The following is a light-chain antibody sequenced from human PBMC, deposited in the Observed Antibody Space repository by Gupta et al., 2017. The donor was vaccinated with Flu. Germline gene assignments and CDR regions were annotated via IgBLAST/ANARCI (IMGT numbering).Light chain of an antibody. Sequence: QSAPTQPPSVSGSPGQSVTISCTGTSSDVGSYNRVSWYQQSPGTAPKLMIYEVSNRPSGVPDRFSGSKSGNTASLTISGRQAEDEADYYCSSYTSSSTYVFGTGTKVTVL. V-gene: IGLV2-18*02. CDR2: EVS. CDR1: SSDVGSYNR. CDR3: SSYTSSSTYV. J-gene: IGLJ1*01.